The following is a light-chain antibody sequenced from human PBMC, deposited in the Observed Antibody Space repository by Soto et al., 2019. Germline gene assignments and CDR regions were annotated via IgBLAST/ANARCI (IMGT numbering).Light chain of an antibody. CDR1: QSVSSTY. CDR3: QQYGSSIYT. J-gene: IGKJ2*01. Sequence: EIVLTQSPGTLSLSPGERATLSCRASQSVSSTYVAWYQQKPGQAPRLLIYDASNRATGIPDRFSGRGFGTDFTLTITRLEPEDFAVYYCQQYGSSIYTFGQGTKLEIK. V-gene: IGKV3-20*01. CDR2: DAS.